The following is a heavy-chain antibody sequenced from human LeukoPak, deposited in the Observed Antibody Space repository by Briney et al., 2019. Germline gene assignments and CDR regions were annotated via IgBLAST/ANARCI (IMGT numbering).Heavy chain of an antibody. CDR3: ARDEVGGPLAY. CDR2: IREDGSEK. Sequence: PGTSLRLSCEASGFPLRSYWMSWIRQAPGKGPEWVANIREDGSEKKYVDSVKGRFTISRDNANNLLHLQMNSLRDEDTAVYYCARDEVGGPLAYWGQGTLVTVSS. J-gene: IGHJ4*02. CDR1: GFPLRSYW. V-gene: IGHV3-7*01.